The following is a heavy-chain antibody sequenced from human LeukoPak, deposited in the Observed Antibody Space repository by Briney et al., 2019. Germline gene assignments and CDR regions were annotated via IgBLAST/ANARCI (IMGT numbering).Heavy chain of an antibody. CDR2: MSGSGYYT. CDR1: GFAFNNFA. J-gene: IGHJ6*03. CDR3: AKMEGQRLYDYCMDV. Sequence: TGGSLRLSCAASGFAFNNFAMSWVRQAPGRGLEWVSAMSGSGYYTYYVESVKGRFTISRDNSKNTLYLHMNSLRADDTAVYYCAKMEGQRLYDYCMDVWGRGTTVTVSS. V-gene: IGHV3-23*01. D-gene: IGHD3-3*01.